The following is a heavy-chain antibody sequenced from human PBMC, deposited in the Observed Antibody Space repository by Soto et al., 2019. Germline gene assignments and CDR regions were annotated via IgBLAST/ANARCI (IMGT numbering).Heavy chain of an antibody. CDR1: GGTFSSNP. CDR2: IIPIFGTP. J-gene: IGHJ6*02. CDR3: ARDLSAVKLLESFKYYRMDV. D-gene: IGHD2-15*01. Sequence: QVQLMQSGAEVRKPGSSVTVSCKASGGTFSSNPISWVRQAPGQGLEWMGGIIPIFGTPQYARKFLDRVTLTADRSTHTAFIELTSLTSDDTSIYYCARDLSAVKLLESFKYYRMDVWGQGTTVTVS. V-gene: IGHV1-69*06.